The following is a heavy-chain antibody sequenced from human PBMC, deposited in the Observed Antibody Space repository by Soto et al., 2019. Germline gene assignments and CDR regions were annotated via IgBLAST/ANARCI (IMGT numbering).Heavy chain of an antibody. CDR2: ISWDGGST. D-gene: IGHD3-10*01. V-gene: IGHV3-43*01. J-gene: IGHJ6*02. CDR3: AKDIGFYYGSGSEYVGMDV. CDR1: GFTIADYT. Sequence: SLRLSCAASGFTIADYTMHSVRQAPGKGLEWVSLISWDGGSTYYADSVKGRFTISRDNSKNSLYLQMNSLSTEDPALYYCAKDIGFYYGSGSEYVGMDVWGQGTTVTGSS.